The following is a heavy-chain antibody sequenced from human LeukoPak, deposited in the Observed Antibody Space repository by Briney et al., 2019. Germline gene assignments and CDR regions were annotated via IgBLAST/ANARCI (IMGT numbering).Heavy chain of an antibody. Sequence: VGSLRLSCAASGFTVSSNYMSWVRQAPGKGLEWVSVIYSGGTTYDADSVMGRFTISRDNSNNTLYLQMNSLRAEDTAVYYCARRDTSGWLPDYGGQGTVDTVSS. V-gene: IGHV3-53*01. CDR3: ARRDTSGWLPDY. CDR1: GFTVSSNY. CDR2: IYSGGTT. D-gene: IGHD6-19*01. J-gene: IGHJ4*02.